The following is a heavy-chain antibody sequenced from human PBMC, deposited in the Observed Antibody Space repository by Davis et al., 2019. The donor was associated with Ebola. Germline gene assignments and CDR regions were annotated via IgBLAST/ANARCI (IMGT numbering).Heavy chain of an antibody. CDR3: ARYSGYDYYYDDCMDV. D-gene: IGHD5-12*01. CDR1: GFTFSSYW. Sequence: GGSLRLSCAASGFTFSSYWMSWVRQAPGKGLEWVANIKQDGSEKYYVDSVKGRFTISSDNAKNSLYLQMNSLRAEDTAVYYCARYSGYDYYYDDCMDVWGQGTTVTVSS. CDR2: IKQDGSEK. J-gene: IGHJ6*02. V-gene: IGHV3-7*01.